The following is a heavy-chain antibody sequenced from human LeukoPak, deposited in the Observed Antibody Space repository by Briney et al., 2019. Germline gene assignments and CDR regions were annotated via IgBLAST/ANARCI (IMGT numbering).Heavy chain of an antibody. V-gene: IGHV1-18*01. CDR1: GYDFTSVG. J-gene: IGHJ4*02. CDR2: ISPYNGNT. D-gene: IGHD6-19*01. Sequence: GASVKVSCKASGYDFTSVGITWVRRAPGQGLEWMGWISPYNGNTRYAQKFQGRVAMTTDTSTTTAYMELRGLRFNDTAVYFCARGGSGSGWYFDYWGQGTLVTVSS. CDR3: ARGGSGSGWYFDY.